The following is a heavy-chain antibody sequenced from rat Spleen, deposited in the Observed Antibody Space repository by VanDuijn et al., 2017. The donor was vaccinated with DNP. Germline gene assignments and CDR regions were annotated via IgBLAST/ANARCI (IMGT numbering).Heavy chain of an antibody. CDR3: ATGGYYSSYGY. V-gene: IGHV5S10*01. CDR1: GFTFSDYN. CDR2: IIYDGSSI. Sequence: EVQLVESGGGLVQPGRSLKLSCAASGFTFSDYNLAWVRQAPTKGLEWVATIIYDGSSIYYRDSVRGRFTISRDYARSTLYLQMDSLRSEDTATYYCATGGYYSSYGYWGQGVMVTVSS. D-gene: IGHD1-2*01. J-gene: IGHJ2*01.